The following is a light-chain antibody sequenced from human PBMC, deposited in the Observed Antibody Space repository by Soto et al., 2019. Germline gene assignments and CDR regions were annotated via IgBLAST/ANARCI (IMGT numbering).Light chain of an antibody. J-gene: IGKJ4*01. CDR1: QSVGTSY. CDR2: AAS. V-gene: IGKV3-20*01. CDR3: QQHGSSPLT. Sequence: IVSTQTPGTLSFSLWLRSTISISSSQSVGTSYLAWYQQKPGQAPRLLIYAASSRATGIPDRFTGSGSGTDFALTISRLEPEDFAVYFCQQHGSSPLTFGGGTKVDIK.